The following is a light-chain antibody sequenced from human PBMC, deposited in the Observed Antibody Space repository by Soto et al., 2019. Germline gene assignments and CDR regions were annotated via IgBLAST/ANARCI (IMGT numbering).Light chain of an antibody. V-gene: IGKV1-5*01. Sequence: DIQMTQSPSTLSASVGDRVTITCRAGQSISTWLAWYQQKPGKAPKLLIYDASSLESGVPSRFSGSGSGTEFTLTISSLQPDDFATYYCQEYKSYPYTFGQGTNLEIK. CDR3: QEYKSYPYT. CDR1: QSISTW. J-gene: IGKJ2*01. CDR2: DAS.